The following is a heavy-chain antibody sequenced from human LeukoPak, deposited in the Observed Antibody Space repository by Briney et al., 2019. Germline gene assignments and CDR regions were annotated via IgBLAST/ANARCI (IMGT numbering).Heavy chain of an antibody. D-gene: IGHD6-19*01. CDR1: GFTFSDYY. CDR2: SSSSSSYT. Sequence: PGGSLRLSCAASGFTFSDYYMSWIRQAPGKGLEWVSYSSSSSSYTNYADSVKGRFTISRDNAKNSLYLQMNSLRAEDTAVYYCARPLRYSSGWETTYDYWGQGTLVTVSS. CDR3: ARPLRYSSGWETTYDY. J-gene: IGHJ4*02. V-gene: IGHV3-11*06.